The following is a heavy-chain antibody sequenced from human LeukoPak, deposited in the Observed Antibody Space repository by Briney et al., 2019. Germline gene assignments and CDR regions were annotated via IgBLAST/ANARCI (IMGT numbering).Heavy chain of an antibody. Sequence: SETLSLTCAVYGGSFSGYYWSWIRQPPGKGLEWIGEINHSGSTNYNPSLKSRVTISVDTSKNQFSLKLSSVTAADTAVYYCARGAKWAYLSYLDYWGQGTLVTVSS. CDR3: ARGAKWAYLSYLDY. D-gene: IGHD2-2*02. V-gene: IGHV4-34*01. J-gene: IGHJ4*02. CDR1: GGSFSGYY. CDR2: INHSGST.